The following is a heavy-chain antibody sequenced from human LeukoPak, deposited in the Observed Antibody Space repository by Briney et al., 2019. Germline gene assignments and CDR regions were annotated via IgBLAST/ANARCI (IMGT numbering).Heavy chain of an antibody. CDR3: ARGDYGSDY. Sequence: PGGSLRLSCAASGFTVTTNSMTWVRKAPGKGLEWVSVIYSGGYTYYADSVKGRFTISRDNSKNTLYLQMNSLRAEDTAIYYCARGDYGSDYWGQGTLVTVSS. D-gene: IGHD4-17*01. J-gene: IGHJ4*02. CDR2: IYSGGYT. V-gene: IGHV3-53*01. CDR1: GFTVTTNS.